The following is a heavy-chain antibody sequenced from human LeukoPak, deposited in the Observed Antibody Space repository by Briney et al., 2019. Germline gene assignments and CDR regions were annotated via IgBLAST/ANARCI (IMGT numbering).Heavy chain of an antibody. CDR1: GGSISSSSYY. Sequence: SETLFLTCTVSGGSISSSSYYWGWIRQPPGKGLERIGSIYYSGSTYYNPSLKSRVTMSVDTSKNQFSLKLSSVTAADTAVYYCARRLGYCSGGSCYPPGCFDPWGQGTLVTVSS. V-gene: IGHV4-39*01. CDR3: ARRLGYCSGGSCYPPGCFDP. CDR2: IYYSGST. D-gene: IGHD2-15*01. J-gene: IGHJ5*02.